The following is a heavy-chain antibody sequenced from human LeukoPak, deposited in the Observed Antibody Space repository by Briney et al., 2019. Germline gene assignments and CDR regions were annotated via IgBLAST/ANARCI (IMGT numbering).Heavy chain of an antibody. J-gene: IGHJ4*02. D-gene: IGHD3-22*01. CDR1: GFTFSNYS. Sequence: GGSLRLSCAASGFTFSNYSMHWVRQAPGKGLEWVSSISSSSTYIYYADSVKGRFTVSRDNAKTSLYLQMNSLGAEDTAVYYCAGDDSSGYLGLAFDYWGQGTLVTVAS. CDR3: AGDDSSGYLGLAFDY. CDR2: ISSSSTYI. V-gene: IGHV3-21*01.